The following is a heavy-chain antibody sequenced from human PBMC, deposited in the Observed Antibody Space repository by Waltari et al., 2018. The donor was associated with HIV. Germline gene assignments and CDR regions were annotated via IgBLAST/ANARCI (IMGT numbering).Heavy chain of an antibody. CDR1: GGTFSSYA. V-gene: IGHV1-69*01. J-gene: IGHJ3*02. Sequence: VQLVPSGADVKKPGSSVKVSCKASGGTFSSYAISWVRQAPGQGLEWMGGIIPIFGTANNAQKFQGRVTITADESTSTAYMELSSLRSEDTAVYYCARAPSDGYNYVIVGAFDIWGQGTMVTVSS. D-gene: IGHD5-12*01. CDR2: IIPIFGTA. CDR3: ARAPSDGYNYVIVGAFDI.